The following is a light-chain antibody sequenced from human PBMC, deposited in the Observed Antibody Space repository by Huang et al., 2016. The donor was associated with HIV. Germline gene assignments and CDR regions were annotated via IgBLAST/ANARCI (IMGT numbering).Light chain of an antibody. CDR3: QKYNSAPYT. CDR2: AAS. CDR1: QDIRNY. V-gene: IGKV1-27*01. Sequence: DIHMTQSPSSLSSSVGDRVTITCRASQDIRNYLAWYQQKPGTAPKLLFSAASTLQSGVPSRFSGSGSGTDFTLTIGSLQPEDVATYYCQKYNSAPYTFGQGTKLEIK. J-gene: IGKJ2*01.